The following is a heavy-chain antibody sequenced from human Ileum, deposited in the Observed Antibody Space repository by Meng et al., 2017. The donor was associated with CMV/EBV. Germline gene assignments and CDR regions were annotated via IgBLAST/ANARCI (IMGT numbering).Heavy chain of an antibody. CDR1: GFTFDDYA. CDR3: AKVDAYYYDSSGYYQH. CDR2: ISWNSGNI. D-gene: IGHD3-22*01. Sequence: SLKISCAASGFTFDDYAMHWVRQAPGKGLEWVSGISWNSGNIGYADSVKVRFTISRDNAKNSLYLQMNSLRAEDTALYYCAKVDAYYYDSSGYYQHWGQGTLVTVSS. V-gene: IGHV3-9*01. J-gene: IGHJ4*02.